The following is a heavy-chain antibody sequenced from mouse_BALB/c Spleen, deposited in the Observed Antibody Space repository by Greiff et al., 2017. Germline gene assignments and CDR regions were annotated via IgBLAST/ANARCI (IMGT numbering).Heavy chain of an antibody. CDR3: ANLYGNYYRSAMDY. Sequence: EVQLQESGPGLVKPSQSLSLTCSVTGYSITSGYFWNLIRQSPGNKLEWMGYISYDGSNNYNPSLKNRISITRDTSKNQFFLKLNSVTTEDTATYYCANLYGNYYRSAMDYWGQGTSVTVSS. D-gene: IGHD2-1*01. CDR1: GYSITSGYF. J-gene: IGHJ4*01. CDR2: ISYDGSN. V-gene: IGHV3-6*02.